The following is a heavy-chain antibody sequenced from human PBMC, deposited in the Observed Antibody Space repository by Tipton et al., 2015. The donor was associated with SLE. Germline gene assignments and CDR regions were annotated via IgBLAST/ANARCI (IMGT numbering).Heavy chain of an antibody. CDR1: GGSVSSSSKY. Sequence: TLSLTCTVSGGSVSSSSKYWAWLRQHPGQGLEWIGSISFSGSTYYTPSLKSRVSISVDTSKNQFFLMLSSVTAADTAVYYCAREVIVGATKFDYWGQGALVTVSS. D-gene: IGHD1-26*01. J-gene: IGHJ4*02. V-gene: IGHV4-31*03. CDR3: AREVIVGATKFDY. CDR2: ISFSGST.